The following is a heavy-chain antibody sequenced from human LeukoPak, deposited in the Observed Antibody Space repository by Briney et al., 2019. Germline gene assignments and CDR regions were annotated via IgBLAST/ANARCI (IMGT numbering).Heavy chain of an antibody. CDR2: ISGSGGST. J-gene: IGHJ3*02. D-gene: IGHD1-20*01. Sequence: GGSLRLSCAASGFTFSSYAMSWVRQAPGKGLEWVSAISGSGGSTYYADSVKGRFTISRDTSKNTLYLQMNSLRAEDTAVYYCAKARSINWKEGAFDIWGQGTMVTVSS. CDR3: AKARSINWKEGAFDI. V-gene: IGHV3-23*01. CDR1: GFTFSSYA.